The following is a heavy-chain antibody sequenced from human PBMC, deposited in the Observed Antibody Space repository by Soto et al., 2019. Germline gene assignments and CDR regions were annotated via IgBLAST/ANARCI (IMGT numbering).Heavy chain of an antibody. D-gene: IGHD2-2*01. V-gene: IGHV3-7*05. J-gene: IGHJ4*02. CDR2: IKQDGSEK. Sequence: EVQLVESGGGLVQSGGSLRLSCAASGFTFSSYWMSWIRQGPGKGPEWVANIKQDGSEKYYVDSVKGRFTISRDNAKNSLYLQMTSLRAEDTAVYHCARSLSAIPGDSWGQGPLVTVS. CDR3: ARSLSAIPGDS. CDR1: GFTFSSYW.